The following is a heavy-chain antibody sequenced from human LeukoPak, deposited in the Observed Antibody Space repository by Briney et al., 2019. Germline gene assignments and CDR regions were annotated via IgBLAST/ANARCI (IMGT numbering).Heavy chain of an antibody. Sequence: GGSLRLSCGASGFTVSTNYMSWVRQAPGKGLEWVSIMYSGGSTYYADSFKGRFTISRDNSKNPQYLQMNSLRAEDTAVYYCARDVESIAVAGYFDYWGQGTLVTVSS. CDR2: MYSGGST. V-gene: IGHV3-66*01. D-gene: IGHD6-19*01. CDR3: ARDVESIAVAGYFDY. CDR1: GFTVSTNY. J-gene: IGHJ4*02.